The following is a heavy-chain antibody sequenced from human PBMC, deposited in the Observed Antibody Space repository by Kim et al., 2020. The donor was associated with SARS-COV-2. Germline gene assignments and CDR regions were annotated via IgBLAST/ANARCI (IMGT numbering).Heavy chain of an antibody. CDR1: GGTFSSYA. V-gene: IGHV1-69*13. Sequence: SVKVSCKASGGTFSSYAISWVRQAPGQGLEWMGGIIPIFGTANYAQKFQGRVTITADESTSTAYMELSSLRSEDTAVYYCAREGNYYDSSGYYQRYYYGMDVWGQGTTVTVSS. J-gene: IGHJ6*02. CDR2: IIPIFGTA. CDR3: AREGNYYDSSGYYQRYYYGMDV. D-gene: IGHD3-22*01.